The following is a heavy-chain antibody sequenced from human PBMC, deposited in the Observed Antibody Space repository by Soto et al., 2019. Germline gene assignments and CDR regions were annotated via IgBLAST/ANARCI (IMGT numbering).Heavy chain of an antibody. CDR2: IKSKTDGGTT. D-gene: IGHD2-8*01. Sequence: LXLSCAASGFTFSIAWMSWVRQAPGKGLECVGRIKSKTDGGTTDYAAPVKGRFTISRDDSKNTLYLQLNSLKTADTAVYYCTTDEVWCTNGFCRYYYYGMDVWGQGTTVTVSS. CDR3: TTDEVWCTNGFCRYYYYGMDV. V-gene: IGHV3-15*01. J-gene: IGHJ6*02. CDR1: GFTFSIAW.